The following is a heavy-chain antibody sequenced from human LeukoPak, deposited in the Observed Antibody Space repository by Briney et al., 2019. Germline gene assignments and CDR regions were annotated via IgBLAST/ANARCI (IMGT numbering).Heavy chain of an antibody. D-gene: IGHD2-2*01. V-gene: IGHV1-46*01. CDR1: GYTFTSYY. CDR2: INPSGGST. J-gene: IGHJ3*02. CDR3: ARLGYCSSTSCFGAFDI. Sequence: ASVKVSCKASGYTFTSYYMHWVRQAPGQGLEWMGIINPSGGSTSYAQKFQGRVTTTRDTSTSTVYMELSSLRSEDTAVYYCARLGYCSSTSCFGAFDIWGQGTMVTVSS.